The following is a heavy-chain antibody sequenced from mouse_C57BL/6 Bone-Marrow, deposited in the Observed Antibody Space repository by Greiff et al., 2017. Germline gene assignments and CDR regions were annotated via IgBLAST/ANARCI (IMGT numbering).Heavy chain of an antibody. CDR1: GFTFSSYG. J-gene: IGHJ1*03. V-gene: IGHV5-6*02. Sequence: EVKLVESGGDLVKPGGSLKLSCAASGFTFSSYGMSWVRQTPDKRLEWVATISSGGSYTYYPDSVKGRFTISRDNAKNTLYLQMSSLKSEDTAMYYCARRGWLLRYWYFDVWGKGTTVTVSS. CDR3: ARRGWLLRYWYFDV. CDR2: ISSGGSYT. D-gene: IGHD2-3*01.